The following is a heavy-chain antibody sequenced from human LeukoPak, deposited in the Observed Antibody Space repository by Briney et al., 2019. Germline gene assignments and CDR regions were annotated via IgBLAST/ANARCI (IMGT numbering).Heavy chain of an antibody. J-gene: IGHJ3*02. CDR2: ISSSSSYI. V-gene: IGHV3-21*01. D-gene: IGHD3-22*01. CDR1: GFTFSSYS. Sequence: GGSLRLSCAASGFTFSSYSMNWVRQAPGKGLEWVSSISSSSSYIYYADSVKGRFTISRDNAKNSLYLQMNSLRAEDTAVYYCARDQYDSSMGDAFDIWGQGTMVTVSS. CDR3: ARDQYDSSMGDAFDI.